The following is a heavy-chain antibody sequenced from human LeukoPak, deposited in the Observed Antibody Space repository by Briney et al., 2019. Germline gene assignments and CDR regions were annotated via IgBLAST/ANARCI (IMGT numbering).Heavy chain of an antibody. D-gene: IGHD6-13*01. CDR3: ARQTAAFDY. V-gene: IGHV4-59*01. Sequence: SETLSLTCTVSGGSISSYYWSWIRQPPGKGLEWIGYIYYSGSTNHNPSLKSRVTMSVDTSKKQFSLKLSSVTAADTAVYYCARQTAAFDYWGQGTLVTVSS. CDR1: GGSISSYY. J-gene: IGHJ4*02. CDR2: IYYSGST.